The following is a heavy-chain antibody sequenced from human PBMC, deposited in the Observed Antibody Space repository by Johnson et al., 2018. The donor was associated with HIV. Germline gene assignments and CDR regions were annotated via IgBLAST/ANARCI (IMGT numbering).Heavy chain of an antibody. CDR3: ARDLVVAATFDI. CDR2: ISGSGGST. CDR1: GFTFSSYA. V-gene: IGHV3-23*04. J-gene: IGHJ3*02. Sequence: EVQLVESGGGVVQPGRSLRLSCAASGFTFSSYAMSWVRQAPGKGLEWVSAISGSGGSTYYADSVKGRFTISRDNSKNTLYLQMNSLRAEDTAVYYCARDLVVAATFDIWGQGTMVTVSS. D-gene: IGHD2-15*01.